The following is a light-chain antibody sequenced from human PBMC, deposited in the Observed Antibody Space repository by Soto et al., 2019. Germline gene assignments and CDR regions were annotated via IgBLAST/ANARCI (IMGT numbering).Light chain of an antibody. CDR1: QGISNY. Sequence: DIQMTQSPSSLSASVGDRVTITCRASQGISNYLAWYQQKPGKVPKLLIYAASTLQSGVPSRFRGSGSGTDFTLTITSLQPEDVANYYCQKYNSAPWKFGQGTKVEIK. CDR2: AAS. V-gene: IGKV1-27*01. J-gene: IGKJ1*01. CDR3: QKYNSAPWK.